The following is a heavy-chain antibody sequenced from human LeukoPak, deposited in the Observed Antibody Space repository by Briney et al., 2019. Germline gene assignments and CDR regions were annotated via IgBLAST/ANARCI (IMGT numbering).Heavy chain of an antibody. CDR3: ARDRVKEYQLLGYYYYYYMDV. CDR2: IYTSGST. V-gene: IGHV4-61*02. CDR1: GGSISSGSYY. J-gene: IGHJ6*03. Sequence: SQTLSLTCTVSGGSISSGSYYWSWIRQPAGKGLEWIGRIYTSGSTNYNPSLKSRVTISVDTSKNQFSLKLSSVTAADTAAYYCARDRVKEYQLLGYYYYYYMDVWGKGTTVTVSS. D-gene: IGHD2-2*01.